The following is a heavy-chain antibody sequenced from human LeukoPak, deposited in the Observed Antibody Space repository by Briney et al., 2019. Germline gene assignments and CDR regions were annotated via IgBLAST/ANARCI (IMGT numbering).Heavy chain of an antibody. Sequence: ETLSLTCTVSGGSISSYYWSWIRQPPGKGLEWVSCITRSSHYIYYADSVKGRFTISRDNAKNSLYLQMNSLRAEDTAVYYCARDESRGGGWGQGTLVTVSS. CDR2: ITRSSHYI. V-gene: IGHV3-21*01. J-gene: IGHJ4*02. CDR1: GGSISSYY. D-gene: IGHD3-10*01. CDR3: ARDESRGGG.